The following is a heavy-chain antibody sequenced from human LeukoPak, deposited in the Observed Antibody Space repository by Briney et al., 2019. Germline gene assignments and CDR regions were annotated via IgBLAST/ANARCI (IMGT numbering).Heavy chain of an antibody. Sequence: PGGSLRLSCAGSGFTFSSYWMSWVRQAPGKGLEWVANIKQDGSEKYYVDSVKGRFTISRDNAKNSLYLQMNSLRAEDTAVYYCAREGNYGDYVIYYYYMDVWGKGTTVTVSS. CDR1: GFTFSSYW. V-gene: IGHV3-7*01. D-gene: IGHD4-17*01. CDR3: AREGNYGDYVIYYYYMDV. CDR2: IKQDGSEK. J-gene: IGHJ6*03.